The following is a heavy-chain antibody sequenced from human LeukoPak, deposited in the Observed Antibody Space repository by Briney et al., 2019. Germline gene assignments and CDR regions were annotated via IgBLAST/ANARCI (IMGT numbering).Heavy chain of an antibody. CDR2: IYTSGST. V-gene: IGHV4-4*07. CDR1: GGSISSYY. CDR3: ARENSGRFVLGYMDV. Sequence: PSQTLSLTCTVSGGSISSYYWSWIRQPAGKGLEWIGRIYTSGSTNYNPSPKSRVTMSVDTSKNQFSLKLSSVTAADTAVYYCARENSGRFVLGYMDVWGKGTTVTISS. D-gene: IGHD6-19*01. J-gene: IGHJ6*03.